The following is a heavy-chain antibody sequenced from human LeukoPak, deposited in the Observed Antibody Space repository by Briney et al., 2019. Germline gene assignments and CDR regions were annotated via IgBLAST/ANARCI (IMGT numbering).Heavy chain of an antibody. CDR2: IYHSGST. J-gene: IGHJ3*02. V-gene: IGHV4-30-2*01. D-gene: IGHD3-3*01. CDR1: GGSISSGGYS. CDR3: ARAVRRITIFGVVTDAFDI. Sequence: SETLSLTCAVSGGSISSGGYSWSWIRQPPGKGLEWIGYIYHSGSTYYNPSLKSRVTISVDRSKNQFSLKLSSVTAADTAVYYCARAVRRITIFGVVTDAFDIWGQGTMVTVPS.